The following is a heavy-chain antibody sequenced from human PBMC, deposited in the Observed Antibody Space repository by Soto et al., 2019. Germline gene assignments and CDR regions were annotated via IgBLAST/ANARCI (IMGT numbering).Heavy chain of an antibody. CDR2: LSAYNGNT. V-gene: IGHV1-18*01. D-gene: IGHD1-26*01. Sequence: QVQLVQSGAEVKKPGASVKVSCKASGYTFTSYGSSWVRQAPGQGLEWMGWLSAYNGNTNYAQKLQGRITMTTDTSTSTAYMELRSLRSDDTAVYYGARVRWELLRYAFDIWGQGTTVTVSS. J-gene: IGHJ3*02. CDR3: ARVRWELLRYAFDI. CDR1: GYTFTSYG.